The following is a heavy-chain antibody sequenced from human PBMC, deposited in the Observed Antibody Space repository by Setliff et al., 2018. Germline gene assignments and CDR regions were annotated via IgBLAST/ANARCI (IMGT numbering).Heavy chain of an antibody. Sequence: SETLSLTCAVYGGSFSGYYWSWIRQPPGKGLERIGEINHSGSTNYNPSLKSRVTISVDTSKNQFSLKLSSVTAADTAVYYCARGADTVVAPYDAFDIWGQGTMVTVSS. V-gene: IGHV4-34*01. J-gene: IGHJ3*02. D-gene: IGHD2-15*01. CDR3: ARGADTVVAPYDAFDI. CDR2: INHSGST. CDR1: GGSFSGYY.